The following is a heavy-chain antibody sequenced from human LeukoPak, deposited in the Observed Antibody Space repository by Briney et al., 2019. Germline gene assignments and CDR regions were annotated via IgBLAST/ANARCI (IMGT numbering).Heavy chain of an antibody. J-gene: IGHJ4*02. D-gene: IGHD3-22*01. V-gene: IGHV3-23*01. CDR3: ATFGSGYYYVNY. Sequence: GGSLRLSCAASGFTFSCYAISWVRQAPGKWLEWVSAISGSGGSTYYADSVKGRFTISRDNSKNTLYLQMNSLRAEDTAVYYCATFGSGYYYVNYWGQGTLVTVSS. CDR1: GFTFSCYA. CDR2: ISGSGGST.